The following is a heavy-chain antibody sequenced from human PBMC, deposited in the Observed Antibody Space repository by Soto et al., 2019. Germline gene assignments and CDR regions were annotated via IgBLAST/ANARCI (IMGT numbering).Heavy chain of an antibody. D-gene: IGHD2-15*01. V-gene: IGHV3-30*18. J-gene: IGHJ6*02. CDR2: ISCYGNYI. Sequence: PWGSLRLSCEASGIAFRSYALHWVRQAPGKGLEWVGVISCYGNYIYYADSVKGRFTISRDNSKNTLYVQVNSLRPEDTAVYYCAKGILSATIGPYAMDVWGQGTPVTVSS. CDR1: GIAFRSYA. CDR3: AKGILSATIGPYAMDV.